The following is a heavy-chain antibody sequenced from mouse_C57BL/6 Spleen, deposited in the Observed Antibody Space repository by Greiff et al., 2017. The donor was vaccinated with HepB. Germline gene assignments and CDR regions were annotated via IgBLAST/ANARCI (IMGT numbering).Heavy chain of an antibody. CDR1: GYTFTSYW. CDR3: ARYAIQLRLLYAY. V-gene: IGHV1-53*01. Sequence: QVQLQQPGPELVKPGASVKLSCKASGYTFTSYWMHWVKQRPGQGLEWIGNINPSNGGTNYNEKFKRKATLTVDKSSSTAYMQLSSLTSEDSAVYYCARYAIQLRLLYAYWGQGTLVTVSA. D-gene: IGHD3-2*02. J-gene: IGHJ3*01. CDR2: INPSNGGT.